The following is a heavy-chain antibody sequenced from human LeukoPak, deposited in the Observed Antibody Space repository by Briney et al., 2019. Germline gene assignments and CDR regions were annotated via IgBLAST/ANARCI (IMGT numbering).Heavy chain of an antibody. J-gene: IGHJ5*02. V-gene: IGHV3-7*03. CDR2: IKQDGSEK. CDR3: AKECCSSTSPYNWFDP. CDR1: GFTFSSYW. D-gene: IGHD2-2*01. Sequence: GGSQRLSCAASGFTFSSYWMSWVRQAPGKGLEWVANIKQDGSEKYYVDSVKGRFTISRDNAKNSLYLQMNSLRAEDTAVYYCAKECCSSTSPYNWFDPWGQGTLVTVSS.